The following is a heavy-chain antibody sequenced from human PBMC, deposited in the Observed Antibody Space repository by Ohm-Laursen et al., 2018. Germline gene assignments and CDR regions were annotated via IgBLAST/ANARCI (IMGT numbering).Heavy chain of an antibody. Sequence: TLSLTCAVYGGSFSGYYWSWIRQPPGGGLEYIGGIHHTGTTYHNPSLKSRLSISVDASKNHFSLKLRSLTAADTAMYFCARDRAGSFDYWGQGIRVIVSS. J-gene: IGHJ4*02. CDR2: IHHTGTT. CDR3: ARDRAGSFDY. D-gene: IGHD3-10*01. CDR1: GGSFSGYY. V-gene: IGHV4-34*01.